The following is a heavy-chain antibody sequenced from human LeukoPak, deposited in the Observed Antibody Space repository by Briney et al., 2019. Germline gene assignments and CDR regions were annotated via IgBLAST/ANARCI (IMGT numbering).Heavy chain of an antibody. CDR1: GGSISSYY. V-gene: IGHV4-4*07. J-gene: IGHJ6*04. CDR3: AREWDSLWFAEADV. CDR2: IYSTGST. Sequence: SETLSLTCTVSGGSISSYYWSWIRQPPGKGLEWIGRIYSTGSTNYNPSLKSRVTMSVDTSKNQFSLKLSSVTAADTAVYYCAREWDSLWFAEADVWGKGTTVTISS. D-gene: IGHD3-10*01.